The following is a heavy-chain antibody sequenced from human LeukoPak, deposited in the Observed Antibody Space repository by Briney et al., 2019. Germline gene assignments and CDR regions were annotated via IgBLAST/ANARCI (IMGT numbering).Heavy chain of an antibody. CDR2: INWNGGST. CDR3: AKDSSSWFVSEH. CDR1: GFTFDDYG. Sequence: PGGSLRLSCAASGFTFDDYGMSWVRQAPGKGLGWVSGINWNGGSTGYADSVKGRFTISRDNAKNSLYLQMNSLRAEDTALYYCAKDSSSWFVSEHWGQGTLVTVSS. D-gene: IGHD6-13*01. J-gene: IGHJ1*01. V-gene: IGHV3-20*04.